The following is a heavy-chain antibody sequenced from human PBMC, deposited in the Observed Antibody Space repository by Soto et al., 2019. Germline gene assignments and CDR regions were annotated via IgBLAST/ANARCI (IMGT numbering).Heavy chain of an antibody. V-gene: IGHV1-46*03. CDR1: GYIFINYY. Sequence: VQLVQSGAEVKKPGASVKVSCEASGYIFINYYIHWVRQAPGQGLEWVGIINPTGGSTNYAQKFQVRVTMTRDTSTSTVQMELSSLSPEDTAVYYCTRGLGAGDYWGQGTLVTVSS. J-gene: IGHJ4*02. CDR3: TRGLGAGDY. D-gene: IGHD1-26*01. CDR2: INPTGGST.